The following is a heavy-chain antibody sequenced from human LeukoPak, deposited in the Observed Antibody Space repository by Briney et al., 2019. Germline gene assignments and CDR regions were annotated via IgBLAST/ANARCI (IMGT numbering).Heavy chain of an antibody. Sequence: ASVRVSCTASGYTFTSYDISWLRQATGQGLEWMGWMNPNSGNTGLAQKFQGRVTMTRTTSITTAYMELRSLRSEDTAVYYCARKINSGYVDDWFFDLWGRGTLVTVSS. D-gene: IGHD5-12*01. CDR1: GYTFTSYD. V-gene: IGHV1-8*01. CDR2: MNPNSGNT. J-gene: IGHJ2*01. CDR3: ARKINSGYVDDWFFDL.